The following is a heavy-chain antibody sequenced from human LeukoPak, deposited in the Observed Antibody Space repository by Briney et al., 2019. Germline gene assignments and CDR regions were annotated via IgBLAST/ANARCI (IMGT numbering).Heavy chain of an antibody. CDR1: GGSISSSSYY. CDR3: ARVPAYDSSGYPI. J-gene: IGHJ3*02. Sequence: PSETLSLTCTVSGGSISSSSYYWGWIRQPRGKGLEWIGSIYYSGSTYYNPSLKSRVTISVDTSKNQFSLKLSSVTAADTAVYYCARVPAYDSSGYPIWGQGAMVTVSS. D-gene: IGHD3-22*01. V-gene: IGHV4-39*07. CDR2: IYYSGST.